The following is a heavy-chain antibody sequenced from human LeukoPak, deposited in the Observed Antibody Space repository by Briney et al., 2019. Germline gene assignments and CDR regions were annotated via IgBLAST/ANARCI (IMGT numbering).Heavy chain of an antibody. CDR3: AKERSLEIAVAGTVFDY. CDR2: ISYDGSNK. CDR1: GFTFSSYG. V-gene: IGHV3-30*18. Sequence: GGSLRLSCAASGFTFSSYGMHWVRQAPGKGLEWVAVISYDGSNKYYADSVKGRFTISRDNSKNTLYLQMNSLKAEDTAVYYCAKERSLEIAVAGTVFDYWGQGTLVTVSS. D-gene: IGHD6-19*01. J-gene: IGHJ4*02.